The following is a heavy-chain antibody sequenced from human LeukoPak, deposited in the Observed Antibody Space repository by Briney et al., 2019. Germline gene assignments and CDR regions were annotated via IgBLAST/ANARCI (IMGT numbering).Heavy chain of an antibody. CDR3: ARDSTMTTGGSAYYFDN. CDR2: INLRGGST. J-gene: IGHJ4*02. CDR1: GYTLTSCN. D-gene: IGHD4-17*01. Sequence: GASVKVSCKASGYTLTSCNMHWVRQAPGQGLEWMGIINLRGGSTSYAKKFQGRVTMTRDTSTNTIYMELSSLRSEDTAVYYCARDSTMTTGGSAYYFDNWGQGTLVTVSS. V-gene: IGHV1-46*01.